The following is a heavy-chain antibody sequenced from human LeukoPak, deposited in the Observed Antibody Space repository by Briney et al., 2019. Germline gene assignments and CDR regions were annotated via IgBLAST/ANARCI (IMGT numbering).Heavy chain of an antibody. CDR1: GFTLSNYN. Sequence: GGSLRLSCAASGFTLSNYNMNWVRQGPGKGLEWVSYISSSSGTIYYADSVKGRFTISRDNAKNSLYLQMNSLRDEDTAVYYCAREGSAAAGYFDYWGQGTLVTVSS. CDR2: ISSSSGTI. J-gene: IGHJ4*02. V-gene: IGHV3-48*02. D-gene: IGHD6-13*01. CDR3: AREGSAAAGYFDY.